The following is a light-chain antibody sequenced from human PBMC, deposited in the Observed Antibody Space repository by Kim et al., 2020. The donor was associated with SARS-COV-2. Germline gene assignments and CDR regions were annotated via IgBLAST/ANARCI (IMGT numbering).Light chain of an antibody. Sequence: EIVMTQSPATLSVSPGERATLSCRASQSISSNLAWYQQKPGQAPRLLIYDASTRATGIPARFSGSGSGTDFTLTISSLQPEDFAVYYCQQHNNWPPFTFGQGTKLEI. CDR2: DAS. J-gene: IGKJ2*01. CDR1: QSISSN. V-gene: IGKV3-15*01. CDR3: QQHNNWPPFT.